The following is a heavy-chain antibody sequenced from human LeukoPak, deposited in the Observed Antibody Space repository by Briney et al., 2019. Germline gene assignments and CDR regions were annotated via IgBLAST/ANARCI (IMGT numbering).Heavy chain of an antibody. CDR3: ARDKVSGSYYGLDY. Sequence: PGGSLRLSCAASGFTFSVYWMHWVRQAPGKGLVWVSHINSDGSSTRYADSVKGRFTISRDNAKNTLYLQMNSLRAEDSGVYYCARDKVSGSYYGLDYWGQGTLVTVSS. D-gene: IGHD1-26*01. V-gene: IGHV3-74*01. J-gene: IGHJ4*02. CDR1: GFTFSVYW. CDR2: INSDGSST.